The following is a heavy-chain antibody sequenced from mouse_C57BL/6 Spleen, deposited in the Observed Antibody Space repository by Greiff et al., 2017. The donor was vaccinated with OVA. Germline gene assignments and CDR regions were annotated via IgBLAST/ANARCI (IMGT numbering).Heavy chain of an antibody. V-gene: IGHV1-62-2*01. CDR1: GYTFTEYT. CDR3: ARHEGLTASFDY. J-gene: IGHJ2*01. CDR2: FYPGSGSI. Sequence: VKLMESGAELVKPGASVKLSCKASGYTFTEYTIHWVKQRSGQGLEWIGWFYPGSGSIKYNEKFKDKATLTADKSSSTVYMELSRLTSEDSAVYFCARHEGLTASFDYWGQGTTLTVSS. D-gene: IGHD4-1*01.